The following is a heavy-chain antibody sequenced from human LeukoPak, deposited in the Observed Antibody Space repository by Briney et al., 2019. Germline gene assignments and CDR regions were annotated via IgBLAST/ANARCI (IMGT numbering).Heavy chain of an antibody. CDR1: GGSISSGDYY. J-gene: IGHJ5*02. Sequence: PSQTLSLTCTVSGGSISSGDYYWSWIRQPPGKGLEWIGYIYYSGSTYYNPSLKSRVTISVDTSKNQFSLKLSSVTAADTAVYYCASAPRGTAALTLDPWGQGTLVTVSS. CDR2: IYYSGST. V-gene: IGHV4-30-4*01. D-gene: IGHD4/OR15-4a*01. CDR3: ASAPRGTAALTLDP.